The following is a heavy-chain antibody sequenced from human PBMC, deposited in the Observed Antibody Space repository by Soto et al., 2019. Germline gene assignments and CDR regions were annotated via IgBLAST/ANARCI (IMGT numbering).Heavy chain of an antibody. CDR2: ISYDGSNK. J-gene: IGHJ1*01. CDR3: AKDRLHYGSLARGFQH. D-gene: IGHD3-10*01. Sequence: PGGSLRLSCAASGFTFSSYGMHWVRQAPGKGLEWVAVISYDGSNKYYADSVKGRFTISRDNSKNTLYLQMNSLRAEDTAVYYCAKDRLHYGSLARGFQHWGQGTLVTVSS. CDR1: GFTFSSYG. V-gene: IGHV3-30*18.